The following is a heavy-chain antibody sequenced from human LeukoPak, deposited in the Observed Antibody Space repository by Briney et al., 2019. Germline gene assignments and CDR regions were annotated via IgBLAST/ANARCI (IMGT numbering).Heavy chain of an antibody. Sequence: SETLSLTCTVSRYDINSVYYWGWIRQPPGKGLEGIGSIYHSGSTYYNASLKSRVTISMDTSRNKFSLNLNSVTAADTAVYYCARAGGYYGSGSFLDYWGQGLLVTVSS. CDR1: RYDINSVYY. CDR3: ARAGGYYGSGSFLDY. J-gene: IGHJ4*02. D-gene: IGHD3-10*01. V-gene: IGHV4-38-2*02. CDR2: IYHSGST.